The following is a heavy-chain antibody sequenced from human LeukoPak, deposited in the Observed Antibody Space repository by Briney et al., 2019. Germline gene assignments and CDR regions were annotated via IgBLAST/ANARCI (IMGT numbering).Heavy chain of an antibody. D-gene: IGHD2-21*02. Sequence: GASVKVSCKASGYTFIGYYIHWVRQAPGQGLEWMGRIIPLFGTPNYAQEFQGRVTITTDESTYTSYMELSSLRSEDTAVYYCARDLLMTAVPYFDYWGQGTLVTVSS. CDR1: GYTFIGYY. J-gene: IGHJ4*02. CDR3: ARDLLMTAVPYFDY. V-gene: IGHV1-69*05. CDR2: IIPLFGTP.